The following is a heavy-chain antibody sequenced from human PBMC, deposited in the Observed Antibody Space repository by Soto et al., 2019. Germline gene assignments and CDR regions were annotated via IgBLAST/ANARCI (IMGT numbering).Heavy chain of an antibody. CDR1: GGAISVYY. J-gene: IGHJ4*02. CDR3: ARGVGSSPPRY. V-gene: IGHV4-59*07. CDR2: IYDSGSP. Sequence: PSDTMSLTCTISGGAISVYYWSWIRQSPGQGLEWIGYIYDSGSPYYNPSLKTRVTISADTSKNQISLKLTSATAADTAVYFCARGVGSSPPRYWGRGTLVTVSS. D-gene: IGHD3-9*01.